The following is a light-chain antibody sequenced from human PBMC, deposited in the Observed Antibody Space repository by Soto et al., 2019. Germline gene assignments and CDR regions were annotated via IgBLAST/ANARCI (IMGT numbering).Light chain of an antibody. V-gene: IGKV3-15*01. CDR3: QQFYTWPVT. CDR1: EGVRNM. CDR2: YAS. Sequence: EIVMTQSPATLSVSPGEGVTFSCRASEGVRNMLAWYQHKPGQPPRLLVSYASAGATGVPARFSGSGSGTEFTLTFNSLQSEDVALYYCQQFYTWPVTFGGGTKVEIK. J-gene: IGKJ4*01.